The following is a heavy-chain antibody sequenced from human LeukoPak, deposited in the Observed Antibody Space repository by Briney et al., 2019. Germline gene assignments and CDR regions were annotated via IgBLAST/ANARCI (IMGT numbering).Heavy chain of an antibody. D-gene: IGHD3-10*01. CDR3: ARHTTMVRGVMENDY. Sequence: ALVKVSCKASGYTFTSYGISWVRQAPGQGLEWMGWISAYNGNTNYAQKLQGRVTMTTDTSTSTAYMELRSLRSDDTAVYYCARHTTMVRGVMENDYWGQGTLVTVSS. CDR2: ISAYNGNT. CDR1: GYTFTSYG. V-gene: IGHV1-18*01. J-gene: IGHJ4*02.